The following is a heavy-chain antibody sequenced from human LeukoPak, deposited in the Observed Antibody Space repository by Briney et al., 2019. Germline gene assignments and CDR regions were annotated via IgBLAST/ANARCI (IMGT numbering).Heavy chain of an antibody. V-gene: IGHV1-18*01. CDR2: ISAYNGNT. J-gene: IGHJ4*02. Sequence: GASVKVSCKASGYTFTSYGISWVRQAPGQGLEWMGWISAYNGNTNYAQKLQGRVTMTTDTSTSTAYKELRSLRSDDTAVYYCARCAKYYDILTGYPTFDYCGQGTLVTVSS. CDR3: ARCAKYYDILTGYPTFDY. CDR1: GYTFTSYG. D-gene: IGHD3-9*01.